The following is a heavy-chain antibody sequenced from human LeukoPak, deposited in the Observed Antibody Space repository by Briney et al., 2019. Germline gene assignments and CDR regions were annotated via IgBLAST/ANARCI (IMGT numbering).Heavy chain of an antibody. D-gene: IGHD3-9*01. Sequence: SETLSLTCTVSGGSISSNYWSWIRQPPGKGLEWIGYIYYSGSTNYNPSLKSRVTISVDTSKKQFSLKLRSVTAADTAVYYCARTPDISTGPGVSDIWGQGTMVTVSS. CDR3: ARTPDISTGPGVSDI. CDR1: GGSISSNY. CDR2: IYYSGST. J-gene: IGHJ3*02. V-gene: IGHV4-59*01.